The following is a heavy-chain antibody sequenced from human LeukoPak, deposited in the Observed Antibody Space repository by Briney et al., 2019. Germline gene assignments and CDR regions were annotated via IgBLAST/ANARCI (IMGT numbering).Heavy chain of an antibody. CDR2: INHSGST. J-gene: IGHJ4*02. D-gene: IGHD6-19*01. CDR3: AREVGYSSGWNDY. Sequence: SVTLSLTCAVYGGSFSGYYWSWIRQPPGKGLEWIGEINHSGSTNYNPSLKSRVTISVDTSKNQFSLKLSSVTAADTAVYYCAREVGYSSGWNDYWGQGTLVTVSS. CDR1: GGSFSGYY. V-gene: IGHV4-34*01.